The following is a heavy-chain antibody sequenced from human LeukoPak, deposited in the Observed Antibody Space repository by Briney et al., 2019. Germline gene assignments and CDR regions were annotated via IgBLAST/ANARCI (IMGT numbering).Heavy chain of an antibody. D-gene: IGHD3-22*01. CDR2: IYYSGST. Sequence: PSETLSLTCAVSGYSISSGYFWAWIRQPPGKGLEWIGYIYYSGSTNYNPSLKSRVTISVDTSKNQFSLKLSSVTAADTAVYYCARHAPGSSGYYSKFDYWGQGTLVTVSS. V-gene: IGHV4-38-2*01. CDR1: GYSISSGYF. CDR3: ARHAPGSSGYYSKFDY. J-gene: IGHJ4*02.